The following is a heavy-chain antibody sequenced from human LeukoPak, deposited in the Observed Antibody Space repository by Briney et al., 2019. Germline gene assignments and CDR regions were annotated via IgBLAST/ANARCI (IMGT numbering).Heavy chain of an antibody. CDR2: IKEDGSEK. D-gene: IGHD3-22*01. Sequence: GESLRLSCAASGFTFSTNWMSWARQAPGKGLEWVANIKEDGSEKYYGDSVKGRFTISRDNAKNSLYLQMNSLRAEDTAVYYCARDSSGYQWGQGTLVTVSS. J-gene: IGHJ4*02. CDR1: GFTFSTNW. CDR3: ARDSSGYQ. V-gene: IGHV3-7*01.